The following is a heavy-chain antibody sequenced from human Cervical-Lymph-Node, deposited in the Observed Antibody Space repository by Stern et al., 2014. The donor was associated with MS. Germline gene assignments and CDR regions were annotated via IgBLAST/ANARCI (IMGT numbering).Heavy chain of an antibody. Sequence: QLQLQESGPGLVKPSETLSLTCTVSGYSISSGYYWGWIRQPPGKGLEWIGNIYHSGSTYYNPSLQGRGTISVDTSKNPFSLNLNSVTAADTAVYYCAREEQQLVHGNWFDPWGQGTLVTVSS. V-gene: IGHV4-38-2*02. CDR1: GYSISSGYY. D-gene: IGHD6-13*01. J-gene: IGHJ5*02. CDR3: AREEQQLVHGNWFDP. CDR2: IYHSGST.